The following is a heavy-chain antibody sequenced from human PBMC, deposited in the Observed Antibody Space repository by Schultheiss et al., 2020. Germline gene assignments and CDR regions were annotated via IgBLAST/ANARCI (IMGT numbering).Heavy chain of an antibody. D-gene: IGHD4-11*01. J-gene: IGHJ5*02. V-gene: IGHV4-61*02. Sequence: SETLSLTCTVSGGSISSGGYYWSWIRQPAGKGLEWIGRIYTSGSTNYNPSLKSRVTISVDKSKNQFSLKLSSVTAADTAVYYCARELLQRAPWFDPWGQGTLVTVSS. CDR1: GGSISSGGYY. CDR3: ARELLQRAPWFDP. CDR2: IYTSGST.